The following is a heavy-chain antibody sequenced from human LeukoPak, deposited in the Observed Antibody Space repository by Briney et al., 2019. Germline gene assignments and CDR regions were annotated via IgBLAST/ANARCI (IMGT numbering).Heavy chain of an antibody. V-gene: IGHV3-9*01. CDR2: ISWNSGSI. Sequence: GGSLRLSCAASGFTFDDYAMHWVRQAPGKGLEWVSGISWNSGSIGYADSAKGRFTISRDNAKNSLYLQMNSLRAEDTALYYCAKDRYGSGTNGAFDIWGQGTMVTVSS. D-gene: IGHD3-10*01. CDR3: AKDRYGSGTNGAFDI. J-gene: IGHJ3*02. CDR1: GFTFDDYA.